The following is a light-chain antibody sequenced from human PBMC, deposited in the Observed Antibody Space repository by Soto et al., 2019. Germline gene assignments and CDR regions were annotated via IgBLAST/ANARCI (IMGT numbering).Light chain of an antibody. J-gene: IGKJ4*01. CDR3: QQTTTFPLT. Sequence: DIQMTQSPSSVSASVGDRVTITCRASQGISRWLAWYQQKPGKAPKLLIYTASSLQSGVTSRFSGSGSGTDFTLTISRLQPEDFATYYCQQTTTFPLTFGGGTKVEIK. CDR1: QGISRW. CDR2: TAS. V-gene: IGKV1-12*01.